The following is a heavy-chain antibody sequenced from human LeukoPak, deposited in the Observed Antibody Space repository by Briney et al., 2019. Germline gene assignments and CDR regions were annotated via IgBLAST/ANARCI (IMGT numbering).Heavy chain of an antibody. Sequence: PSETLSLTCAVYGGSFSGYYWSWIRQPPGKVLEWIGEINHSGSTNYNPSLKSRVTISVDTSKNQFSLKLSSVTAADTAVYYCARGRYYGSGSYGYWGQGTLVTVSS. CDR3: ARGRYYGSGSYGY. J-gene: IGHJ4*02. V-gene: IGHV4-34*01. D-gene: IGHD3-10*01. CDR2: INHSGST. CDR1: GGSFSGYY.